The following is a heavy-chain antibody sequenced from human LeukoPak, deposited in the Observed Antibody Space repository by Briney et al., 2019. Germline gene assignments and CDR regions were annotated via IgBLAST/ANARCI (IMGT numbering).Heavy chain of an antibody. V-gene: IGHV3-30*18. CDR2: MSYDENNR. Sequence: GGSLRLSCAASGFTFSSYGMHWVRQAPDKGLEWVAVMSYDENNRYYADSVKGRFTISRDNSKNTLYLQMNSLRAEDTAVYYCAKGAHTTVTTPDYWGQGTLVTVSS. CDR1: GFTFSSYG. D-gene: IGHD4-17*01. J-gene: IGHJ4*02. CDR3: AKGAHTTVTTPDY.